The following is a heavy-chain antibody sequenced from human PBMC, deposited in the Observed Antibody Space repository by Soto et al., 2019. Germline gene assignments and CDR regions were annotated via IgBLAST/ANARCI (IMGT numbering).Heavy chain of an antibody. Sequence: VGSLRLSCAASGFTFSSYSMNWVRQAPGKGLEWVSYISSSSSTIYYADSVKGRFTISRDNAKNSLYLQMNSLRDEDTAVYYCARAWGSPYDKYYYGMDVWGQGTTVTVSS. J-gene: IGHJ6*02. D-gene: IGHD3-16*01. V-gene: IGHV3-48*02. CDR2: ISSSSSTI. CDR1: GFTFSSYS. CDR3: ARAWGSPYDKYYYGMDV.